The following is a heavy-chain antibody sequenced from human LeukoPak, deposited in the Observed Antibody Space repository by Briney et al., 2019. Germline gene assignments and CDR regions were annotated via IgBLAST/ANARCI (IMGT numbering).Heavy chain of an antibody. V-gene: IGHV3-20*04. D-gene: IGHD3-22*01. Sequence: GGSLRLSCATSGFTFDDYGMHWVRQVPGKGLEWVSNITWKGRKVDYADSVKGRYTISRDRAKNTLHLQIKSLRDENTAVYYCARVRNQYYYDNIDHRDASDVWGQGTMVIVSS. CDR1: GFTFDDYG. CDR2: ITWKGRKV. J-gene: IGHJ3*01. CDR3: ARVRNQYYYDNIDHRDASDV.